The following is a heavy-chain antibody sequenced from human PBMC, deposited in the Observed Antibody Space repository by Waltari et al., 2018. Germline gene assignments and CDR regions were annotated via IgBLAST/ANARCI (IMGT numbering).Heavy chain of an antibody. CDR2: IYYSGST. J-gene: IGHJ4*02. CDR3: ARDQPRGGFDY. CDR1: GGSISSYY. Sequence: QVQLQESGPGLVKPSATLSLTCTVSGGSISSYYWSWIRQPPGKGLEWIGYIYYSGSTNYNPSLKSRVTISVDTSKNQFSLKLSSVTAADTAVYYCARDQPRGGFDYWGQGTLVTVSS. V-gene: IGHV4-59*01. D-gene: IGHD3-10*01.